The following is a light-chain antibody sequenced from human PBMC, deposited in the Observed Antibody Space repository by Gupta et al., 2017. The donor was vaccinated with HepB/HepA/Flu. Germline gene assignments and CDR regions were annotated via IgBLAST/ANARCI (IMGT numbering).Light chain of an antibody. V-gene: IGKV1-5*03. J-gene: IGKJ2*02. CDR2: KAS. Sequence: DIQMTQSPSTLSASVGDRVTITCRASQSISTWLAWYQQKPGKAPNLLIYKASSLESGVPSMFSGSGSGTEFTLTISSLQPDDFATYYCQQDNSYPCNFGQGTKLEIK. CDR1: QSISTW. CDR3: QQDNSYPCN.